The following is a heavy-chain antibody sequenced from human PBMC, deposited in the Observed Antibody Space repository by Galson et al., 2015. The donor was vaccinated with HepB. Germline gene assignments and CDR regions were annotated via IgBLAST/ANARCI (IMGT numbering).Heavy chain of an antibody. D-gene: IGHD3-22*01. CDR1: GGPITGYY. Sequence: TLSLTCTVSGGPITGYYWSWIRQPAGKGLEWIGRIYSTGSTNYNPSLKSRVSMSVDTSKKEVSLKLSSVTAADTAVYYCATENGYYGDFFDYWGQGTLVPVSS. CDR2: IYSTGST. V-gene: IGHV4-4*07. CDR3: ATENGYYGDFFDY. J-gene: IGHJ4*02.